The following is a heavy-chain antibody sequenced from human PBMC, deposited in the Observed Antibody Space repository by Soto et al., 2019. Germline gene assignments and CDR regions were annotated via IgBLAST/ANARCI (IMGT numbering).Heavy chain of an antibody. V-gene: IGHV3-7*01. CDR2: INQDGSDQ. J-gene: IGHJ5*02. CDR3: ATSMRHTLNP. CDR1: GLTFSSHW. D-gene: IGHD2-8*01. Sequence: EVQVVESGGGLVQPGGSLRLSCAASGLTFSSHWMTWVRQVPGKGLEWVANINQDGSDQYYVDSVKGRFTISRDNAKNSLCLHMNSLRVEDTAVYYCATSMRHTLNPWGQGTLVTVSS.